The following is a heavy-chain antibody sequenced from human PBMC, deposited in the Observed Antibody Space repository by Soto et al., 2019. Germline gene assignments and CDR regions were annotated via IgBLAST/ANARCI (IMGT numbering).Heavy chain of an antibody. V-gene: IGHV4-59*01. Sequence: QVQLQESGPGLVKPSETLSLTCTVSGGSITSYYWSWIRQPPGKGLEWIGYIHNSGSTSYNPSLQSRGTSSADVSKNQFSLDLRSVTAADTAVYYCARRWSGTDYWGHGTLVTVSS. CDR2: IHNSGST. CDR1: GGSITSYY. D-gene: IGHD3-10*01. CDR3: ARRWSGTDY. J-gene: IGHJ4*01.